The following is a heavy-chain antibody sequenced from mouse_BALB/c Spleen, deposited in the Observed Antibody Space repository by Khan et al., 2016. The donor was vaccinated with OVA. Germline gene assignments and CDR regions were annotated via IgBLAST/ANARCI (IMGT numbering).Heavy chain of an antibody. CDR2: ISYSGST. CDR1: GYSITSNYA. V-gene: IGHV3-2*02. Sequence: EVQLQESGPGLVKPSQSLSLTCTVTGYSITSNYAWSWIRQFPGNKLEWMGYISYSGSTNYNPSLKSRTSVTRDTSENPFFLQLNSVTTEDTATYYCARQNYYGYALDYWGQGTSVTVSS. J-gene: IGHJ4*01. CDR3: ARQNYYGYALDY. D-gene: IGHD1-1*01.